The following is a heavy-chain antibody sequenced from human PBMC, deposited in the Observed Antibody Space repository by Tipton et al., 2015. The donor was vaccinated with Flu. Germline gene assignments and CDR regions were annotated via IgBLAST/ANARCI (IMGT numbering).Heavy chain of an antibody. CDR2: INHSGST. D-gene: IGHD2-2*01. CDR1: GGSFSGYY. Sequence: GLVKPSETLSLTCAVYGGSFSGYYWSWIRQPPGKGLEWIGEINHSGSTNYNPSLKSRVTISVDTSKNQFSLKLSSVTAADTAVYYCARDAQGSAFDYWGQGTLVTVSS. V-gene: IGHV4-34*01. J-gene: IGHJ4*02. CDR3: ARDAQGSAFDY.